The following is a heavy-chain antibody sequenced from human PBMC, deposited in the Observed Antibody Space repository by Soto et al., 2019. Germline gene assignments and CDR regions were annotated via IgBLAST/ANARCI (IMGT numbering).Heavy chain of an antibody. CDR1: GGSFSGYY. CDR3: ARVFPPAAYCGGDCSNDAFDI. J-gene: IGHJ3*02. CDR2: INHSGST. Sequence: SETLSLTCAVYGGSFSGYYWSWIRQPPGKGLEWIGEINHSGSTNYNPSLKSRVTISVDTAKNHFSLKLSSVTAADTAMYYCARVFPPAAYCGGDCSNDAFDIWGQGTMVTVSS. D-gene: IGHD2-21*02. V-gene: IGHV4-34*01.